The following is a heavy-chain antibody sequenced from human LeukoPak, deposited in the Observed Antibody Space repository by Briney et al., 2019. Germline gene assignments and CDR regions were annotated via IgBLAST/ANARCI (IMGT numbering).Heavy chain of an antibody. V-gene: IGHV3-20*04. D-gene: IGHD3-10*01. Sequence: GGSLRLSCTASGFTFDDYGMSWVRQAPGKGLEWVSGINWNGGSTGYADSVKGRFTISRDNAKNSLYLQMNSLRAEDTALYYCAREAPAYGSGSYYSYYYYMDVWGKGTTVTVSS. CDR3: AREAPAYGSGSYYSYYYYMDV. CDR1: GFTFDDYG. CDR2: INWNGGST. J-gene: IGHJ6*03.